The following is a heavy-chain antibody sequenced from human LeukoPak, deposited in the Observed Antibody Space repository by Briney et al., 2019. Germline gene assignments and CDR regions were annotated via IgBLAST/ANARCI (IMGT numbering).Heavy chain of an antibody. CDR1: GYTFTGYY. Sequence: GASVKVPCKASGYTFTGYYMHWVRQAPGQGLEWMGIINPSGGSTSYAQKFQGRVTMTRDTSTSTVYMELSSLRSEDTAVYYCARDSQVAARGYYFDYWGQGTLVTVSS. J-gene: IGHJ4*02. V-gene: IGHV1-46*01. CDR3: ARDSQVAARGYYFDY. CDR2: INPSGGST. D-gene: IGHD2-15*01.